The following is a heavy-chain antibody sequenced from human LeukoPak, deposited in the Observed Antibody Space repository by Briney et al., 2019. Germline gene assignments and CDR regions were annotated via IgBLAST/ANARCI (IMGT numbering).Heavy chain of an antibody. CDR1: GSSISSGNW. Sequence: PSETLSLTCTVSGSSISSGNWWSWVRQPPGKGLEWIGEIYHSGSTNYNPSLKSRVTISVDKSKNQFSLKLSSVTAADTAVYYCAKGVYCSGGSCYFDPWGQGTLVTVSS. V-gene: IGHV4-4*02. D-gene: IGHD2-15*01. CDR3: AKGVYCSGGSCYFDP. J-gene: IGHJ5*02. CDR2: IYHSGST.